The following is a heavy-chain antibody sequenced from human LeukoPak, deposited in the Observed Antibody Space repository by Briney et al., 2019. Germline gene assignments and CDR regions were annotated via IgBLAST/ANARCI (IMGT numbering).Heavy chain of an antibody. CDR2: INHSGST. CDR1: GGSFSGYY. V-gene: IGHV4-34*01. Sequence: PSETLSLTCAVYGGSFSGYYWSWLRQPPGKGLEWIGEINHSGSTNYNPSLKSRVTISVDTSKNQFSLKLSSVTAADTAVYYCARDGYSNSINNWGQGTLVTVSS. D-gene: IGHD4-11*01. CDR3: ARDGYSNSINN. J-gene: IGHJ4*02.